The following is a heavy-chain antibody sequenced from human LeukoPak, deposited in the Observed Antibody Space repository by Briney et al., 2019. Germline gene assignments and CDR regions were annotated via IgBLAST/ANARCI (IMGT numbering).Heavy chain of an antibody. CDR2: INHSGST. V-gene: IGHV4-34*01. D-gene: IGHD3-10*01. CDR1: GGSFSGYY. CDR3: ARLSVDRHPRDYYGSGGKP. Sequence: SETLSLTCAVYGGSFSGYYWSWIRQPPGKGLEWIGEINHSGSTNYNPSLKSRVTISVDTSKNQFSLKLSSVTAADTAVYYCARLSVDRHPRDYYGSGGKPWGQGTLVTVSS. J-gene: IGHJ4*02.